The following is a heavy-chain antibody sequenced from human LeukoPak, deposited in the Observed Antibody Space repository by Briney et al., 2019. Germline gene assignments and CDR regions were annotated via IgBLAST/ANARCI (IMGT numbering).Heavy chain of an antibody. CDR1: GFSFSCYW. V-gene: IGHV3-7*01. J-gene: IGHJ4*02. D-gene: IGHD3-9*01. Sequence: PGVSLRLSCTASGFSFSCYWISWVLQAPGKGLDFVANINQDGSAQYYVDSVKGQFTISRDNAKNSLYLQMNSLRVEDTAVYYCARDSESWTETGPRFDYWGQGTLVTVSS. CDR3: ARDSESWTETGPRFDY. CDR2: INQDGSAQ.